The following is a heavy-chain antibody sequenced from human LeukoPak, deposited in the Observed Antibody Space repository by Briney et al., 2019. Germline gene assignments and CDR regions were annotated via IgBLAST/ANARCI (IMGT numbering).Heavy chain of an antibody. Sequence: GASVKVSCKASGYTFTGYYMHWVRQAPGQGLEWMGWISPNSGGTNYAQKFQGRVTMTRDTSISTAYMELSRLRSDDTAVYYCARASWTGTTLDYWGQGTLVTVSS. J-gene: IGHJ4*02. D-gene: IGHD1-1*01. CDR3: ARASWTGTTLDY. CDR2: ISPNSGGT. V-gene: IGHV1-2*02. CDR1: GYTFTGYY.